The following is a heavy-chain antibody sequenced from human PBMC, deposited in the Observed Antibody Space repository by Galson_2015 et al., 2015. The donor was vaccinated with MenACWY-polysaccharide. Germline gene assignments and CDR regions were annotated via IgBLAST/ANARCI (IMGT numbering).Heavy chain of an antibody. CDR1: RFNFNTNW. CDR2: INPDGSQT. V-gene: IGHV3-7*01. J-gene: IGHJ5*02. D-gene: IGHD7-27*01. CDR3: ARDPNWGNSFGL. Sequence: SLRLSCAASRFNFNTNWMTWVRQAPGKGLEWVALINPDGSQTEYVDSVKGRFAISRDNSKNSLFLQMNSLRAEDTAVYYCARDPNWGNSFGLWGQGTLVTVSS.